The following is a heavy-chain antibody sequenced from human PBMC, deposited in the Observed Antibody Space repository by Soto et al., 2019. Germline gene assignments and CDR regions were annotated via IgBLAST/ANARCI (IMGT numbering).Heavy chain of an antibody. CDR2: IKQDGSEK. V-gene: IGHV3-7*01. D-gene: IGHD2-15*01. CDR1: GFTFSSYW. CDR3: SVLIGGSFDAFDI. Sequence: EVQLVESGGGLVQPGGSLRLSCAASGFTFSSYWMSWVRQAPGKGLEWVANIKQDGSEKYYVDSVKGRFTISRDNAKNSLYLQMNSLRAEDTAVYYCSVLIGGSFDAFDIWGQGTMVTVSS. J-gene: IGHJ3*02.